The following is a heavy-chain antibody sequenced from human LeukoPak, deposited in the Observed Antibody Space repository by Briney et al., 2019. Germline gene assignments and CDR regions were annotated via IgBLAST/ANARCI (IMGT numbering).Heavy chain of an antibody. V-gene: IGHV3-23*01. CDR2: ISGSGGST. CDR1: GFTLSTYG. D-gene: IGHD6-13*01. CDR3: ANRIAAAGTVY. J-gene: IGHJ4*02. Sequence: GGSLRLSCAASGFTLSTYGMHWVRQAPGKGLEWVSAISGSGGSTYYADSVKGWFTISRDNSKNTLYLQMNSLRAEDTAVYYCANRIAAAGTVYWGQGTLVTVSS.